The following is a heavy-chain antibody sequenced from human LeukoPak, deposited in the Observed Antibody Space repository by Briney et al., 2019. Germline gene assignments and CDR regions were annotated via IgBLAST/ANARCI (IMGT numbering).Heavy chain of an antibody. Sequence: PGGSLRLSCAASGFTVSSNCMSWVRQAPGKGLEWVSVIYSGGSTYYADSVKGRFTISRDNSKNTLYLQMNSLRAADTAVYYCARGKQQLVPYYYYYMDVWGKGTTVTVSS. J-gene: IGHJ6*03. CDR3: ARGKQQLVPYYYYYMDV. CDR2: IYSGGST. V-gene: IGHV3-53*01. CDR1: GFTVSSNC. D-gene: IGHD6-13*01.